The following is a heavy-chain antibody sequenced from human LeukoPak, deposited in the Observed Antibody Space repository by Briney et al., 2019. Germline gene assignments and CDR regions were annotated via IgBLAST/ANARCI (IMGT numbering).Heavy chain of an antibody. CDR1: GFTFSGYW. V-gene: IGHV3-74*01. D-gene: IGHD6-13*01. CDR2: INNDRRNT. CDR3: ARGSSAAGYLFDY. J-gene: IGHJ4*02. Sequence: GGSLTLSCAASGFTFSGYWIHWLRQAPGKGRVGVSRINNDRRNTTYEDPVKGPFTISRDNAKNTLYLQMNSLRAGDTAVYYCARGSSAAGYLFDYGGEGTLVTVSS.